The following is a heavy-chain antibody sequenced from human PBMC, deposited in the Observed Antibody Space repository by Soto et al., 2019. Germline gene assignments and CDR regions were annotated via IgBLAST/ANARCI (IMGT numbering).Heavy chain of an antibody. CDR3: AKELTSGYYLFDY. Sequence: EVQLLKSGGGLVQPGGSLRLSCAASGFTFSSYAMSWVRQAPGKGLEWVSTISGTGGSTYYPDSVKGRFTISRDNSKNTVYLQMNSLRAEDVAVYYCAKELTSGYYLFDYWGQGTLVTVSS. D-gene: IGHD3-22*01. CDR2: ISGTGGST. V-gene: IGHV3-23*01. J-gene: IGHJ4*02. CDR1: GFTFSSYA.